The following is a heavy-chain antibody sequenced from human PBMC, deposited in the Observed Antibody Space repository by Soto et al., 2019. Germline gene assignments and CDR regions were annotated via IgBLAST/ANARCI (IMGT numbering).Heavy chain of an antibody. V-gene: IGHV3-48*01. CDR3: ARGKFAYGGFDI. J-gene: IGHJ3*02. CDR2: ISSSSSTI. D-gene: IGHD4-17*01. CDR1: GSSFSSYG. Sequence: GGSLRLSCAASGSSFSSYGIHWVRQAPGKGLEWVSYISSSSSTIYYADSVKGRFTISRDNAKNSLYLQMNSLRAEDTAVYYCARGKFAYGGFDIWGQGTMVTVSS.